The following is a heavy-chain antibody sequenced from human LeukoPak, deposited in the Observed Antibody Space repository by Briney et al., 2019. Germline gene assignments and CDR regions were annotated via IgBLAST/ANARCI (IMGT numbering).Heavy chain of an antibody. J-gene: IGHJ5*02. CDR2: INHSGST. CDR1: GGFFSGYY. D-gene: IGHD4-17*01. V-gene: IGHV4-34*01. Sequence: SETPSLTCAVYGGFFSGYYWSWIRQPPGKGLEWIGEINHSGSTNYNPSLKSRVTISVDTSKNQFSLKLSSVTAADTAVYYCARTPTVTTSFSWWFDPWGQGTLVTVSS. CDR3: ARTPTVTTSFSWWFDP.